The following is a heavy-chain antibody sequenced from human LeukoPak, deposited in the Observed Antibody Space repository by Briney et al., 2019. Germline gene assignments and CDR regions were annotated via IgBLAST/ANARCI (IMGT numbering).Heavy chain of an antibody. J-gene: IGHJ4*02. V-gene: IGHV1-2*02. D-gene: IGHD5-18*01. CDR1: GDTFTGYY. Sequence: ASVKASCNASGDTFTGYYMHWMRQAPGQGLEWIGWINPNSGGTNYEPKFQGRVTMTRDTSISTAYMELSRCRCDDTGVYYCAREEPGYSDGQNFDYWGQGTLVSVSS. CDR3: AREEPGYSDGQNFDY. CDR2: INPNSGGT.